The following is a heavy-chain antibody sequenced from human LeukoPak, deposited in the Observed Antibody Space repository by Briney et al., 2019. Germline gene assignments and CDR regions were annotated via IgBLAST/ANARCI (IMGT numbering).Heavy chain of an antibody. V-gene: IGHV4-59*01. CDR1: GGSISSYY. J-gene: IGHJ4*02. CDR3: ARAYYDFWSGYSYFDY. Sequence: PSETLSLTCTVSGGSISSYYWSWIRQPPGKGLEWIGYICYSGSTNYNPSLKSRVTISVDTSKNQFSLKLSSVTAADTAVYYCARAYYDFWSGYSYFDYWGQGTLVTVSS. CDR2: ICYSGST. D-gene: IGHD3-3*01.